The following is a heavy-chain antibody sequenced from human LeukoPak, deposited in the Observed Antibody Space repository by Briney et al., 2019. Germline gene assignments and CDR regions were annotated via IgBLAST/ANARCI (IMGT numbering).Heavy chain of an antibody. CDR2: TYYSGST. J-gene: IGHJ4*02. Sequence: PSETLSLTCTVSGGSISSYYWSWIRQPPGKGLEWIGYTYYSGSTNYNPSLKSRVTISVDTSKNQFSLKLSSVTAADTAVYYCARGYTSSSEPFDYWGQGTLVTVSS. V-gene: IGHV4-59*01. CDR3: ARGYTSSSEPFDY. CDR1: GGSISSYY. D-gene: IGHD6-6*01.